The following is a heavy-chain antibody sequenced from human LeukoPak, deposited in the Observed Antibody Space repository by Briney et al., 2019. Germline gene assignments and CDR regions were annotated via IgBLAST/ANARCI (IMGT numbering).Heavy chain of an antibody. CDR1: GFTFSNYA. CDR2: ISPSGGRM. Sequence: GGSLRLSCAASGFTFSNYAMTWVRQAPEKGLEWVSTISPSGGRMYYAGSVKGHFTISRDNSKNTLYLQMNSLRGEDTAIYYCVKDWSDEARCGGDCLDYWGQGTQVTVSS. D-gene: IGHD2-21*02. J-gene: IGHJ4*02. CDR3: VKDWSDEARCGGDCLDY. V-gene: IGHV3-23*01.